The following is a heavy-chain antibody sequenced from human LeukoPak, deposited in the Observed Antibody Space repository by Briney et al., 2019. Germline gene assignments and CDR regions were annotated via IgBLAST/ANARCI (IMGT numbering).Heavy chain of an antibody. J-gene: IGHJ6*02. Sequence: GGSLRLSCAASGFSFSTYSMNCVRQAPGKGLEWVSYIVGSSSTIYYADSVKGRFTISRDKAKNSLYLQMNSLRAEDTAVYYCARGLGYCSGGSCYADYYYYYYGMDVWGQGTTVTVSS. CDR3: ARGLGYCSGGSCYADYYYYYYGMDV. CDR2: IVGSSSTI. V-gene: IGHV3-48*01. CDR1: GFSFSTYS. D-gene: IGHD2-15*01.